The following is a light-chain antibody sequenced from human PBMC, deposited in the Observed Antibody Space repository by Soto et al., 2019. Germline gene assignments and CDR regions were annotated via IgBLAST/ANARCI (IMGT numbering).Light chain of an antibody. J-gene: IGKJ2*01. Sequence: EIVLTQSPGTLSLSPGERATLSCRASQSVNSNYLAWYHQKPGQAPRLLIYGTSSRATGMPDRFSGSGSGTDFTLTISRLEPEDFAVYYCQQYGSSPLYTFGQGTKLEIK. V-gene: IGKV3-20*01. CDR2: GTS. CDR3: QQYGSSPLYT. CDR1: QSVNSNY.